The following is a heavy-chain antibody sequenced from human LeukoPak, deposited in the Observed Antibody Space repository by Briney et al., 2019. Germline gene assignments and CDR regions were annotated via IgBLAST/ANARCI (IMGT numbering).Heavy chain of an antibody. Sequence: ASVKVSCKASGYTFTRFGISWVRQAPGQGLVWMGWISAYNGNTNYAQKLQGRVTMTTDTSTSTAYMELESLRSDDTAVYYCARDQVVGATAGTFDVWGQGTLVTVSS. CDR1: GYTFTRFG. D-gene: IGHD1-26*01. CDR2: ISAYNGNT. CDR3: ARDQVVGATAGTFDV. J-gene: IGHJ4*02. V-gene: IGHV1-18*01.